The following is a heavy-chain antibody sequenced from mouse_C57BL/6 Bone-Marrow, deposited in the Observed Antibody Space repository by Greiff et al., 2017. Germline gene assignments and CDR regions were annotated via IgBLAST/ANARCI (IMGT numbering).Heavy chain of an antibody. Sequence: QVQLQQPGAELVKPGASVKLSCKASGYTFTRSWINWVKQRPVQGLDWIGDIYPGSGSTKYKEKFKSKATMPVDTSSSTAYMQLSSLTSDDSAVYYCARVNLAWCAYWGQGTLVTVSA. CDR2: IYPGSGST. CDR1: GYTFTRSW. J-gene: IGHJ3*01. V-gene: IGHV1-55*01. CDR3: ARVNLAWCAY.